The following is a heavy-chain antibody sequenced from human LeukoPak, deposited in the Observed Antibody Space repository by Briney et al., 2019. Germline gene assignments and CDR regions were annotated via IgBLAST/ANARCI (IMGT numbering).Heavy chain of an antibody. CDR1: GFTFSSYS. CDR3: AKDGGGSGHGLDFDY. D-gene: IGHD5-12*01. CDR2: IRYDGSNK. V-gene: IGHV3-30*02. Sequence: GGSLILSCAASGFTFSSYSMHWVRQAPGKGLEWVAFIRYDGSNKYYADSVKGRFTISRDNSKNTPYLQMNILRAEDTAVYYCAKDGGGSGHGLDFDYWGQGTLVTVSS. J-gene: IGHJ4*02.